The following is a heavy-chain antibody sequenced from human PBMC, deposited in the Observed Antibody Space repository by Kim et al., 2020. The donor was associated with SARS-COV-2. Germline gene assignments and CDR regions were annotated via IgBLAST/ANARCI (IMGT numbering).Heavy chain of an antibody. J-gene: IGHJ3*02. V-gene: IGHV1-46*01. Sequence: YAQKFQGRVTMTRDTSTSTVYMELSSLRSEDTAVYYCARDRFGEIDAFDIWGQGTMVTVSS. D-gene: IGHD3-10*01. CDR3: ARDRFGEIDAFDI.